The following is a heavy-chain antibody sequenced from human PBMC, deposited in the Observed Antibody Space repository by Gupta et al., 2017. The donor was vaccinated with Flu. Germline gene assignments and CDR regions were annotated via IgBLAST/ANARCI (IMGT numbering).Heavy chain of an antibody. CDR3: ARHPPPGYSSGWLNWFDP. CDR2: IIPIFGTA. V-gene: IGHV1-69*06. Sequence: QVQLVQSGAAVKKPGSSVTVSFKASGGTFSSYAISWVRQAPGQGLEWMGGIIPIFGTANYAQKFQGRVTITADKSTSTAYMELSSLRSEDTAVYYCARHPPPGYSSGWLNWFDPWGQGTRGTVSS. CDR1: GGTFSSYA. D-gene: IGHD6-19*01. J-gene: IGHJ5*02.